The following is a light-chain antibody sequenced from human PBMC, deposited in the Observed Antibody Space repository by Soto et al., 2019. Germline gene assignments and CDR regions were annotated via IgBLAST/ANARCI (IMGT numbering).Light chain of an antibody. Sequence: QSVLTQPPSVSGAPGQRVTISCTGSSSNIGAGYDVHWYQQLPGTAPKLLIYGNSNRPSGVPDRFSGSKSGTSASLAITVLQAEDEADYYCQSYDSSLSGLVFGTGTKSPS. J-gene: IGLJ1*01. V-gene: IGLV1-40*01. CDR1: SSNIGAGYD. CDR3: QSYDSSLSGLV. CDR2: GNS.